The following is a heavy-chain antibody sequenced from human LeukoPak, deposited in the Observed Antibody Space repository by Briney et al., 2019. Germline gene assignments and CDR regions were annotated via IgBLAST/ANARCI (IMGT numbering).Heavy chain of an antibody. Sequence: GGSLRLSCAASGYSFSNYVMHWVRQAPGKGLEYVSAIMPNGETRGYANSMKGRFTISRDNSKNALYLQMGSLRAEDMAIYYSARERDGGFAFDIWGQGTLVTVSS. D-gene: IGHD2-15*01. CDR1: GYSFSNYV. CDR3: ARERDGGFAFDI. V-gene: IGHV3-64*01. CDR2: IMPNGETR. J-gene: IGHJ3*02.